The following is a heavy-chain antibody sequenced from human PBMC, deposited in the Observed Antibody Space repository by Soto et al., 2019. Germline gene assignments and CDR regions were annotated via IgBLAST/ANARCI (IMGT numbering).Heavy chain of an antibody. CDR1: GFTFSSYS. CDR3: ARRPGGDYYYGMDV. Sequence: EVQLVESGGGLVKPGGSLRLSYAASGFTFSSYSMNWVRQAPGKGLEWVSSISSSSSYIYYADSVKGRFTISRDNAKNSLYLQMNSLRAEDTAVYYCARRPGGDYYYGMDVWGQGPTVTVSS. V-gene: IGHV3-21*01. D-gene: IGHD2-21*01. CDR2: ISSSSSYI. J-gene: IGHJ6*02.